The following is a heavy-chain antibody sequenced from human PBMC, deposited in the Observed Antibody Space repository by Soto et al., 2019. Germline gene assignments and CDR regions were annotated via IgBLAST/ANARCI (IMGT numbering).Heavy chain of an antibody. CDR1: GYSFTNND. D-gene: IGHD3-16*01. CDR3: ARMETFGSLNWFDP. V-gene: IGHV1-8*01. Sequence: ASVKVSCKASGYSFTNNDVSWVRQATGQGLEWMGWMNPGSGDTGYAQKFQGRVTMTRDISIATAYMELSSLRSDDTAIYYCARMETFGSLNWFDPWGQGTLATVSS. CDR2: MNPGSGDT. J-gene: IGHJ5*02.